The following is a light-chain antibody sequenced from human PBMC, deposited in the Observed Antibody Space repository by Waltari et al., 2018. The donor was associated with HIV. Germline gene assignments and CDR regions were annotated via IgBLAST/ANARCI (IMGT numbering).Light chain of an antibody. CDR3: QQYRAYPLT. J-gene: IGKJ4*01. V-gene: IGKV1-16*02. CDR2: AAS. Sequence: DIQLTQSPSSLSASVGDRVTITCRASQDVSNYLAWFQQKPGEPPKSLIYAASSLQSGVPSKFSGSGSGTHFALTISSLQPEDFATDYCQQYRAYPLTFGGGTNVE. CDR1: QDVSNY.